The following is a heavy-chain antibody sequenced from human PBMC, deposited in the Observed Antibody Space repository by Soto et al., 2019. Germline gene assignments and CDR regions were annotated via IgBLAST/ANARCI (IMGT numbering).Heavy chain of an antibody. J-gene: IGHJ4*02. Sequence: SVKVSCKASGFTFTSSAVQWARQARGQRLEWIGWIVVGSGNTNYAQKFQERVTITRDMSTSTAYMELSSLRSEDTAVYYCAVYSGYENFDYWGQGTLVTVSS. D-gene: IGHD5-12*01. CDR2: IVVGSGNT. CDR3: AVYSGYENFDY. V-gene: IGHV1-58*01. CDR1: GFTFTSSA.